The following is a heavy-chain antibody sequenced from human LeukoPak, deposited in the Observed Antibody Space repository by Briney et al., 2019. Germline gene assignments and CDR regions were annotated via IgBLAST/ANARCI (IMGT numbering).Heavy chain of an antibody. CDR2: ISGSGGST. Sequence: PGGSLRLSCAASGFTFSSYAMSWVRQAPGKVLEWVSAISGSGGSTYYADSVKGRFTISRDNSKNTLYLQMNSLRAEDTAVYYCASRRAGTTTSMDVWGQGTTVTVSS. J-gene: IGHJ6*02. D-gene: IGHD6-19*01. CDR1: GFTFSSYA. V-gene: IGHV3-23*01. CDR3: ASRRAGTTTSMDV.